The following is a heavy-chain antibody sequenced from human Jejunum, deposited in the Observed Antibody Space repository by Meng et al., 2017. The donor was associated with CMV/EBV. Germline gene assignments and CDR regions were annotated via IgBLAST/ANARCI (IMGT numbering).Heavy chain of an antibody. CDR2: IVPVLGIA. Sequence: SGITFSSYAITWVRQAPGQGLEWLGRIVPVLGIATYEKKFQGRVTIIADKSTSTTYMELSSLTSGDAAVYFCARISTVGGYAMDVWGQGTAVTVSS. D-gene: IGHD1-26*01. V-gene: IGHV1-69*04. J-gene: IGHJ6*02. CDR1: GITFSSYA. CDR3: ARISTVGGYAMDV.